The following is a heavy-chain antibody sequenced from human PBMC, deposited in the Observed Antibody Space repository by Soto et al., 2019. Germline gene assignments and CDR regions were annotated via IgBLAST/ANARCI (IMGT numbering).Heavy chain of an antibody. CDR2: IYYSGST. CDR3: ARDTPSGYSPYYYYGMDV. V-gene: IGHV4-30-4*01. D-gene: IGHD3-3*01. CDR1: GGSISSGDYY. Sequence: SETLSLTCTVSGGSISSGDYYWSWIRQPPGKGLEWIGYIYYSGSTYYNPSLKSRVTISVDTSKDQFSLKLSSVTAADTAVYYCARDTPSGYSPYYYYGMDVWGQGTTVTVSS. J-gene: IGHJ6*02.